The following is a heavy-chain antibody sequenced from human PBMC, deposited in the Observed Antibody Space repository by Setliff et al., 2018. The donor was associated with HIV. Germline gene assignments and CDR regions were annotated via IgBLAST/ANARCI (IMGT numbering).Heavy chain of an antibody. CDR3: AKGAGFYGDYTFDY. CDR1: GASISSHY. Sequence: SETLSLTCTVSGASISSHYWSWIRQSPGRELEWIGYIYSTGSTNYNPSLQSRVSISMDASKNKFSLKVTSVTSADTAVYYCAKGAGFYGDYTFDYWGQRHLVTVSS. CDR2: IYSTGST. D-gene: IGHD4-17*01. J-gene: IGHJ4*02. V-gene: IGHV4-59*11.